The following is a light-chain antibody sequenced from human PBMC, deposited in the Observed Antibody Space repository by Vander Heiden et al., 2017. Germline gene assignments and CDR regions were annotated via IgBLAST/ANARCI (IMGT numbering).Light chain of an antibody. V-gene: IGKV3-15*01. CDR2: GAS. CDR3: QQYNNWPLT. CDR1: QSVSSN. Sequence: EIVMTYFPATLFASPGERDNLSGRASQSVSSNLAWYQQKPGQAPRLLIYGASTRATGIPARFSGSGSGTEFTLTISSLQSEDFAVYYCQQYNNWPLTFGGGTKVEIK. J-gene: IGKJ4*01.